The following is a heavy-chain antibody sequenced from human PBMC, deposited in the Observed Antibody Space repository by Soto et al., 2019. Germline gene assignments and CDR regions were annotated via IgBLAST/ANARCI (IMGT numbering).Heavy chain of an antibody. D-gene: IGHD4-17*01. J-gene: IGHJ6*02. CDR3: ASGVTVTKEWGYYYGMDV. Sequence: QVQLVQSGAEVKKPGASVKVSCKASGYTFTGYYMHWVRQAPGQGIEWMGWINPNSGGTNYAQKFQGRVTMTRDTSISTAYMELSRLRSDDTAVYYCASGVTVTKEWGYYYGMDVWGQGTTVTVSS. CDR2: INPNSGGT. V-gene: IGHV1-2*02. CDR1: GYTFTGYY.